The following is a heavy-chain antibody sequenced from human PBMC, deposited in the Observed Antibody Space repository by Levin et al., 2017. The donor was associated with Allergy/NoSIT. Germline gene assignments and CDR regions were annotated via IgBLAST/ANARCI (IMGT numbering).Heavy chain of an antibody. CDR2: ISGSGGST. V-gene: IGHV3-23*01. D-gene: IGHD7-27*01. Sequence: HGESLKISCAASGFTFSSYAMSWVRQAPGKGLEWVSAISGSGGSTYYADSVKGRFTISRDNSKNTLYLQMNSLRAEDTAVYYCAKATPDELGILYYYGMDVWGQGTTVTVSS. J-gene: IGHJ6*02. CDR1: GFTFSSYA. CDR3: AKATPDELGILYYYGMDV.